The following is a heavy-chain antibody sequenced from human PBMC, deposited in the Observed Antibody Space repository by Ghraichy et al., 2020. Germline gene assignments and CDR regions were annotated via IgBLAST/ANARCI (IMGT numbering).Heavy chain of an antibody. J-gene: IGHJ4*02. CDR3: ARHEGGSYFREYYFDY. Sequence: SETLSLTCTVSGGSISSYYWSWIRQPPGKGLEWIGYIYYSGSTNYNPSLKSRVTISVDTSKNQFSLKLSSVTAADTAVYYCARHEGGSYFREYYFDYWGQGTLVTVSS. CDR2: IYYSGST. CDR1: GGSISSYY. V-gene: IGHV4-59*08. D-gene: IGHD1-26*01.